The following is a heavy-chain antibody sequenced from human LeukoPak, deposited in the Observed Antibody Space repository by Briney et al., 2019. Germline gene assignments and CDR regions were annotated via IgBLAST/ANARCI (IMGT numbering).Heavy chain of an antibody. CDR1: GFTFSNAW. CDR2: IQSNADGGTT. V-gene: IGHV3-15*01. Sequence: NPGGSLRLSCAASGFTFSNAWMSWVRQAPGKGLEWVGRIQSNADGGTTVYTAPVKDRFTISRDDSRETLYLHMNRLKTEDTGVYYCTIGGAGVAPEYWGQGTLVTVSS. D-gene: IGHD3-10*01. CDR3: TIGGAGVAPEY. J-gene: IGHJ4*02.